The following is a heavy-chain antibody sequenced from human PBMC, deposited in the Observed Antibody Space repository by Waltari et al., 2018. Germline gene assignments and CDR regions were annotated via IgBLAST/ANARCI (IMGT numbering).Heavy chain of an antibody. Sequence: QVQLVQSGAEVKKPEASVKVSCKASGYTFTSYGISWVRKAPGQGIEWMGWISAYNGNTNYAQKLQGRVTMTTDTSTSTAYMELRSLRSDDTAVYYCARDSAMVAASVGYGMDVWGQGTTVTVSS. CDR3: ARDSAMVAASVGYGMDV. D-gene: IGHD2-15*01. J-gene: IGHJ6*02. V-gene: IGHV1-18*04. CDR2: ISAYNGNT. CDR1: GYTFTSYG.